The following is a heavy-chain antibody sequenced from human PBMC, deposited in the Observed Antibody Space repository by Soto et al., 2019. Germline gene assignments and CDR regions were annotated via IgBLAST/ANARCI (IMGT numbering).Heavy chain of an antibody. CDR3: ASGRYCISTSCYKNSGFDY. CDR2: IIPIFGTA. CDR1: GGTFSSYA. Sequence: QVQLVQSGAEVKKPGSSVKVSCKASGGTFSSYAISWVRQAPGQGLEWMGGIIPIFGTANYAQKFQGRVTITADESTSTAYMELSSLRSEDTAVYYCASGRYCISTSCYKNSGFDYWGQGTLVTVSS. D-gene: IGHD2-2*02. V-gene: IGHV1-69*12. J-gene: IGHJ4*02.